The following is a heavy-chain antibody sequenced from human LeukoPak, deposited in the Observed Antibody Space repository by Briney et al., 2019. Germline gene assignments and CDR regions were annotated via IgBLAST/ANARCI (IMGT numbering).Heavy chain of an antibody. D-gene: IGHD6-13*01. CDR3: AKRGIAAAGGYY. Sequence: GGSLRLSCAASGFTVSSNYMSWVRQAPGKGLEWVSVIYSGGSTYYADSVKGRFTISRDNSKNTLYLQMNSLRAEDTAVYYRAKRGIAAAGGYYWGQGTLVTVSS. CDR2: IYSGGST. J-gene: IGHJ4*02. CDR1: GFTVSSNY. V-gene: IGHV3-53*01.